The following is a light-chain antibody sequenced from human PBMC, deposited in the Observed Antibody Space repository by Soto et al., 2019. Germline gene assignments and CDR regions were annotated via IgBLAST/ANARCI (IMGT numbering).Light chain of an antibody. CDR2: GAS. CDR1: QSVNSN. V-gene: IGKV3-15*01. J-gene: IGKJ1*01. CDR3: QQYNNWPPWT. Sequence: EIVMTQSPATLSASPGERVTLSCRASQSVNSNLAWYQQKPGQAPRLLIYGASTRATGMSDRFSGSGSGTEFTLTISSLQSEDFAVYYCQQYNNWPPWTFGQGTKVEI.